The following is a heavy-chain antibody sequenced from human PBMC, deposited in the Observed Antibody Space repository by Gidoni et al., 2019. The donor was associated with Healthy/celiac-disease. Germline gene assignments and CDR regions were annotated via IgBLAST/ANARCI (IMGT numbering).Heavy chain of an antibody. J-gene: IGHJ4*02. CDR3: AKDHGSSGYPYFDY. CDR2: ISYDGSNK. Sequence: QVQLVESGGGVVQPGRSLRLFCAASGFTFSSSGMHWVRQAPGQGLEWVAVISYDGSNKDYADSVKGRFTISRDNSKNTLYLQMNSLRAEDTAVYYCAKDHGSSGYPYFDYWGQGTLVTVSS. D-gene: IGHD3-22*01. V-gene: IGHV3-30*18. CDR1: GFTFSSSG.